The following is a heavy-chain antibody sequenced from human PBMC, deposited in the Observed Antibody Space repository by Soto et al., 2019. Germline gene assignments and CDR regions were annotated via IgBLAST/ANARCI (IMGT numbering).Heavy chain of an antibody. CDR2: INADSGDT. D-gene: IGHD1-7*01. V-gene: IGHV1-3*01. Sequence: QVHFVQSGADVKKAGASVKVSCKDSGYTFRSYAVDQVRQAPGQRVEWMGWINADSGDTKYSQKLNGRVTITRDTAASTAYMDRRCLTAEDTAVYFCARDIPDQLRDSYLDYGGQGTLVSVSS. CDR1: GYTFRSYA. CDR3: ARDIPDQLRDSYLDY. J-gene: IGHJ4*02.